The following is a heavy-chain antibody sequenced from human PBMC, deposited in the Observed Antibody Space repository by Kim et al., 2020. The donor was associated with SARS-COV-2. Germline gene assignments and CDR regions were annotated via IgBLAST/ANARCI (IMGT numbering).Heavy chain of an antibody. Sequence: SETLSLTCDVSGESITNNNWWSWVRQPPGKGLEWLGGIHHNGNTNYHPSLKSRVTISLDKSKNQFSLNLTSVTAADTAVYYCARRSGTYIPWGQGTLVTVS. CDR1: GESITNNNW. V-gene: IGHV4-4*02. CDR2: IHHNGNT. D-gene: IGHD3-10*01. J-gene: IGHJ5*02. CDR3: ARRSGTYIP.